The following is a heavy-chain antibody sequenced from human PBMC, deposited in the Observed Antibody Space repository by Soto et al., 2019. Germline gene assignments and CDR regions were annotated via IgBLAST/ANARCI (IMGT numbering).Heavy chain of an antibody. J-gene: IGHJ3*02. V-gene: IGHV5-10-1*01. CDR3: ARATVVTPSPFDI. CDR1: GYSFTTYG. D-gene: IGHD2-21*02. CDR2: IDPSDSYT. Sequence: GESLKISCQGSGYSFTTYGITWVRQMPGKGLEWMGTIDPSDSYTKYSPSFQGHVTISADKSLSIAYLQWSSLKASDIAMYYCARATVVTPSPFDIWGQGTMVTVSS.